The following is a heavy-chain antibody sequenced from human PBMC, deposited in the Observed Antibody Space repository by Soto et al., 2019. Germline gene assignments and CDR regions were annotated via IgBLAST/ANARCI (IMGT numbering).Heavy chain of an antibody. J-gene: IGHJ5*02. Sequence: ASVKVSCKASGYTFTSYYMHWVRQAPGQGLEWMGIINPSGGSTSYAQKFQGRVTMTRNTSISTAYMELSSLRSEDTAVYYCARGRRHDLSIYSWSYWFDPWGQGTLVTVSS. D-gene: IGHD1-26*01. CDR1: GYTFTSYY. V-gene: IGHV1-46*01. CDR2: INPSGGST. CDR3: ARGRRHDLSIYSWSYWFDP.